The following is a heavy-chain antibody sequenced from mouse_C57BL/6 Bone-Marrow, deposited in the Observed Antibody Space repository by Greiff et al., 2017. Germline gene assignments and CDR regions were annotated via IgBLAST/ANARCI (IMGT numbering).Heavy chain of an antibody. J-gene: IGHJ2*01. CDR2: IYPGDGDT. CDR3: ARWNWDICTLDY. Sequence: VQLQQSGPELVKPGASVKISCKASGYAFSSSWMNWVKQRPGKGLEWIGRIYPGDGDTNYNGKFKGKATLTADKSSSTAYMQLSSLTSEDSAVYFCARWNWDICTLDYWGQGTTLTVSS. V-gene: IGHV1-82*01. D-gene: IGHD4-1*01. CDR1: GYAFSSSW.